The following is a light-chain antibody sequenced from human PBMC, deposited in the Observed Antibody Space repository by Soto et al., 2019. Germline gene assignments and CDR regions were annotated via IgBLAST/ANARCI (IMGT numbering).Light chain of an antibody. CDR3: QQYSGYSRT. J-gene: IGKJ1*01. V-gene: IGKV1-5*03. CDR2: KAS. Sequence: DIQMTQSPSTLSASVGDRVTITCRASQSISSWLAWYQQKLGKAPKLLIYKASTLESGVPSRFSGSGSGTEFTLTISSLQPDDFATYYCQQYSGYSRTFGQGTRWIS. CDR1: QSISSW.